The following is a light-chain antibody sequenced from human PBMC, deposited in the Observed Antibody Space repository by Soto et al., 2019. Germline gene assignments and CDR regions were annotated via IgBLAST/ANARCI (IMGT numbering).Light chain of an antibody. CDR3: QQYNNWPPIT. CDR1: QSVSSN. V-gene: IGKV3D-15*01. J-gene: IGKJ5*01. CDR2: GAS. Sequence: EIVMTQSPATLSVSPGERATLSCRASQSVSSNLAWYQQKPGQAPRLLIYGASTMDTGIPARFSGSGSGTELTLTIISMQSEDFAVYYCQQYNNWPPITFGQGTRLELK.